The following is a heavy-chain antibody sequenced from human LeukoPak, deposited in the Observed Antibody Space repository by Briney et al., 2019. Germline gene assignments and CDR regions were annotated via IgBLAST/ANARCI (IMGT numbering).Heavy chain of an antibody. CDR1: GFTFGAYT. CDR3: ARDIVPYYYGSGSGDAFDI. Sequence: GGSLRLSCAASGFTFGAYTINWVRQAPGKGLEWVSCIFSRSESILYADSVKGRFTISRDNAKNSLYLQMNSLRAEDTAVYYCARDIVPYYYGSGSGDAFDIWGQGTRVTVSS. V-gene: IGHV3-21*01. J-gene: IGHJ3*02. D-gene: IGHD3-10*01. CDR2: IFSRSESI.